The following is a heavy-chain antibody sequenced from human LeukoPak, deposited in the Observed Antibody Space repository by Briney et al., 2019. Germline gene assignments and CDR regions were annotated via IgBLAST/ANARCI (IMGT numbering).Heavy chain of an antibody. CDR1: GESFSGYY. Sequence: SETLSLTCAVYGESFSGYYWNWIRQPPGKGLEWIGEINHSGSTNYNPSLKSRVTISVDTSKNQFSLKLSSVTAADTAVYYCARWDQYDMNAFDIWGQGTMVTVSS. V-gene: IGHV4-34*01. CDR3: ARWDQYDMNAFDI. J-gene: IGHJ3*02. CDR2: INHSGST. D-gene: IGHD3-9*01.